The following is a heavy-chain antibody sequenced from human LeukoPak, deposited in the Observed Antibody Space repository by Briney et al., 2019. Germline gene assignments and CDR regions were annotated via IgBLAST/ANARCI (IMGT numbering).Heavy chain of an antibody. Sequence: PGGSLRLSCGASGFTFSNYGMHWVRQAPGKGLEWVAFIRYDGSNEYYADSVKGRFTISRDNSKNTLYLQMNSLRTEDTAVYYCAKEDSSSWPFDYWGQGTLVTVSS. V-gene: IGHV3-30*02. CDR2: IRYDGSNE. D-gene: IGHD6-13*01. CDR1: GFTFSNYG. CDR3: AKEDSSSWPFDY. J-gene: IGHJ4*02.